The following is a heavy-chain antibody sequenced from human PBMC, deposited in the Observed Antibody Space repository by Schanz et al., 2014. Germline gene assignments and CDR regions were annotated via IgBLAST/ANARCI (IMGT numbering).Heavy chain of an antibody. V-gene: IGHV1-46*03. CDR3: ARGPSTGAFDI. CDR2: INPSGGST. CDR1: GYTFTSYY. J-gene: IGHJ3*02. Sequence: QVQLVQSGAEVKKPGASVKVSCKASGYTFTSYYIHWFRQAPGQGLEWMGLINPSGGSTSYAQKFQGRVTMTRDTSTSTVYMELSSLRSEDTAVYYCARGPSTGAFDIWGQGTMVTVSS.